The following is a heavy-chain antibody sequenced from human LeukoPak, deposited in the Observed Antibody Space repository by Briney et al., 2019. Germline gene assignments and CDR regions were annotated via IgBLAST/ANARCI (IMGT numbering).Heavy chain of an antibody. D-gene: IGHD3-22*01. CDR3: ARGGRTYFSDNSGYYDAFDI. Sequence: ASVKVSCKVSGYTLSDYFVHWVRQAPGQGLEWMGWINPNSDGTNYVQKFQGRVTMTTDTSISTAYMELSRLRSDDTAVYHCARGGRTYFSDNSGYYDAFDIWGQGTMVTVSS. CDR1: GYTLSDYF. V-gene: IGHV1-2*02. J-gene: IGHJ3*02. CDR2: INPNSDGT.